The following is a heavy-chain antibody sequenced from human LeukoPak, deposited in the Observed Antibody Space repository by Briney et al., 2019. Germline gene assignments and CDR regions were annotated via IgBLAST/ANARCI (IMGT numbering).Heavy chain of an antibody. Sequence: PSETLSLTCAVYGGSFSGYYWSWIRQPPGKGLEWIGEINHSGSTNYNPSLKSRVTISVDTSKNQFSLKLSSVTAADTAMYYCARGGHIVVVPAAVAQSDYYYGMDVWGQGTTVTVSS. CDR2: INHSGST. V-gene: IGHV4-34*01. D-gene: IGHD2-2*01. J-gene: IGHJ6*02. CDR1: GGSFSGYY. CDR3: ARGGHIVVVPAAVAQSDYYYGMDV.